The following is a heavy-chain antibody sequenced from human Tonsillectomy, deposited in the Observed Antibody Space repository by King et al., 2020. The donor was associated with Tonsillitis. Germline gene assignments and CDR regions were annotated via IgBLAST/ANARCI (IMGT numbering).Heavy chain of an antibody. V-gene: IGHV4-38-2*01. Sequence: QLQESGPGLVKPSETLSLTCAVSGYSISSGYYWGWIRQPPGKGLEWIGRIHHSGSTYYNPSFKSRVTISVDTSTNQFSLKLSSVTAADTAVYYCARGGIMEYQLLGILRPFDYWGQGTLVTVSS. D-gene: IGHD2-2*01. J-gene: IGHJ4*02. CDR1: GYSISSGYY. CDR3: ARGGIMEYQLLGILRPFDY. CDR2: IHHSGST.